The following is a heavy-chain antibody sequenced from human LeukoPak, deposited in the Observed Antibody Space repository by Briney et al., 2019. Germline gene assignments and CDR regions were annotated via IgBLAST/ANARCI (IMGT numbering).Heavy chain of an antibody. V-gene: IGHV3-15*01. CDR2: IKSKTDGGTT. Sequence: PGGSLRLSCAASGFTFSNAWMSWVRQAPGKGLEWVGRIKSKTDGGTTDYAAPVKGRFTISRDDSKNTLYLQMNSLKTEDTAVYYCTTRAAYGLGSSLVDYWGQGTLVTVSS. J-gene: IGHJ4*02. CDR3: TTRAAYGLGSSLVDY. D-gene: IGHD3-10*01. CDR1: GFTFSNAW.